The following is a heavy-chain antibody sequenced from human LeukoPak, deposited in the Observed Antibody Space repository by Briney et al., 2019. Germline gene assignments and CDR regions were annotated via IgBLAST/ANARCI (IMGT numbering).Heavy chain of an antibody. J-gene: IGHJ1*01. CDR3: TTSYYDFWSYSSEYFQH. V-gene: IGHV1-2*02. CDR1: GYTFSGYY. CDR2: INPNSGGT. D-gene: IGHD3-3*01. Sequence: ASVKVSCKASGYTFSGYYMHWVRQAPGQGLEWMGWINPNSGGTKYAQKFQGRVIMTRDTSVSTAYMELSRLRSDDTAVYYCTTSYYDFWSYSSEYFQHWGQGTLVTVSS.